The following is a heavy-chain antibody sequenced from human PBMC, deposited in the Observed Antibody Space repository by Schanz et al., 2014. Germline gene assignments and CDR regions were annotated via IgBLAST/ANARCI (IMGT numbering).Heavy chain of an antibody. D-gene: IGHD5-18*01. CDR1: GGTFSSYT. V-gene: IGHV1-69*02. CDR3: ARGTDTAMEHRPFDY. Sequence: QVQLVQSEAEVKKPGSSVKVSCKASGGTFSSYTISWVRQAPGQGLEWMGRIIPILGIANYAQNFQGRVTITADKSTSTAYMELTSLRSEDTAVYYCARGTDTAMEHRPFDYWGQGTLVTVSS. J-gene: IGHJ4*02. CDR2: IIPILGIA.